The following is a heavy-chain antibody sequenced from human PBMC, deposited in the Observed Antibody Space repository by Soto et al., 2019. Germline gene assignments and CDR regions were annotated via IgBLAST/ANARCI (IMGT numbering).Heavy chain of an antibody. Sequence: PSETLSLTCAVSGGSISSSNWWSWVRQPPGKGLEWIGEIYHSGSTNYNPSLKSRVTISVDTSKNQFSLKLSSVTAADTAVYYCARHHRARGSGSPPDYWGQGTLVTVSS. J-gene: IGHJ4*02. CDR2: IYHSGST. CDR1: GGSISSSNW. V-gene: IGHV4-4*02. D-gene: IGHD3-10*01. CDR3: ARHHRARGSGSPPDY.